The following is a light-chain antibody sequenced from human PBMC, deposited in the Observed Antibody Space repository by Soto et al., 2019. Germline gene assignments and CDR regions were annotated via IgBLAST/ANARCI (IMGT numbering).Light chain of an antibody. J-gene: IGLJ2*01. Sequence: QSVLTQPPSASGTPGQRGTISCSGSSSNIGSNTVNWYQQHPGTAPKLLIYSNNQRPSGVPDRFSGAKSGTSASLAISGLQSEEEADYYCAAWDDSLNLVFGGGTKLTVL. CDR1: SSNIGSNT. V-gene: IGLV1-44*01. CDR3: AAWDDSLNLV. CDR2: SNN.